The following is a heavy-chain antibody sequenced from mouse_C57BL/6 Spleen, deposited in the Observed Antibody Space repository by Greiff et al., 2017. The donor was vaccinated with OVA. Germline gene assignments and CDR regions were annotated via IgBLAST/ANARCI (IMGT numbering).Heavy chain of an antibody. D-gene: IGHD2-3*01. CDR3: AKGDGYLPAWFAY. J-gene: IGHJ3*01. CDR1: GYTFTDHT. CDR2: IYPRDGST. V-gene: IGHV1-78*01. Sequence: QVQLQQSDAELVKPGASVKISSKVSGYTFTDHTIHWMKQRPEQGLEWIGYIYPRDGSTKYNEKFKGKATLTADKSSSTAYMQLNSLTSEDSAVYFCAKGDGYLPAWFAYWGQGTLVTVSA.